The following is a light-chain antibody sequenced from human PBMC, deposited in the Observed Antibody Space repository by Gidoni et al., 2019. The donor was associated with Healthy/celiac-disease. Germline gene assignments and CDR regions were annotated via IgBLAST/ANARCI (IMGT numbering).Light chain of an antibody. CDR2: AAS. CDR1: QGISRY. J-gene: IGKJ4*01. CDR3: QQYYNYPLT. Sequence: AIRMTQSPSSFSASTGDRVTITCRESQGISRYLAWYQQKPGKAPKLLIYAASTLQSGVPSRFSGSGSGTDFTLTISCLQSEDFATYYCQQYYNYPLTFGEGTKVEIK. V-gene: IGKV1-8*01.